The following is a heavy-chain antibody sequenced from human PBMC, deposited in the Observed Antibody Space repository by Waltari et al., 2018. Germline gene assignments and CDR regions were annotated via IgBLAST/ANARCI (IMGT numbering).Heavy chain of an antibody. V-gene: IGHV4-34*01. Sequence: QVQLQQWGAGLLKPSETLSLTCAVYGGSFSGYYWSWIRQPPGKGLEGLEEINHSGRTNYNPVLKRRVTISVDTSKKQFSLKLSAVTAADTAVYYCARGYCSSTSCYLDYWGQGTLVTVSS. J-gene: IGHJ4*02. CDR2: INHSGRT. CDR1: GGSFSGYY. CDR3: ARGYCSSTSCYLDY. D-gene: IGHD2-2*01.